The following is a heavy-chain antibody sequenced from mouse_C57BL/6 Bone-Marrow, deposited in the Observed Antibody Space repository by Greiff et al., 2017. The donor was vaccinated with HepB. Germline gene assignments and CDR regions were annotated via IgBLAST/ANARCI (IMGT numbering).Heavy chain of an antibody. Sequence: EVQGVESGGDLVKPGGSLKLSCAASGFTFSSYGMSWVRQTPDKRLEWVATISSGGSYTYYPDSVKGRFTISRDNAKNTLYLQMSSLKSEDTAMYYCARFELGRAMDYWGQGTSVTVS. CDR3: ARFELGRAMDY. J-gene: IGHJ4*01. V-gene: IGHV5-6*01. D-gene: IGHD4-1*01. CDR2: ISSGGSYT. CDR1: GFTFSSYG.